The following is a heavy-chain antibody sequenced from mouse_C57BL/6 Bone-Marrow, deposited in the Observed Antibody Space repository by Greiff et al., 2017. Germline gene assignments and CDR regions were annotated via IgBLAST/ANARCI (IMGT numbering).Heavy chain of an antibody. CDR1: GYSFTDYN. J-gene: IGHJ1*03. CDR2: INPNYGTT. Sequence: EVKLMESGPELVKPGASVKISCKASGYSFTDYNMNWVKQSNGKSLEWIGVINPNYGTTSYNQKFKGKATLTVDQSSSTAYMQLNSLTSEDSAVYYCARGGGKLYGSSYGYFDVWGTGTTVTVSS. V-gene: IGHV1-39*01. D-gene: IGHD1-1*01. CDR3: ARGGGKLYGSSYGYFDV.